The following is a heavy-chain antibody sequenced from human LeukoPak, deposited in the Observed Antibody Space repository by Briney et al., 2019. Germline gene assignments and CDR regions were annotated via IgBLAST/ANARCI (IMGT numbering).Heavy chain of an antibody. Sequence: PGGSLRLSCAASGFTFTSYAMNWVRQAPGKGLEWVSAISGSGGSAFYADSVKGRFTISRDTSKNTLYLQMNSLRAEDTAVYYCAREYYYDSSGYECFDYWGQGTLVTVSS. CDR3: AREYYYDSSGYECFDY. J-gene: IGHJ4*02. V-gene: IGHV3-23*01. CDR2: ISGSGGSA. CDR1: GFTFTSYA. D-gene: IGHD3-22*01.